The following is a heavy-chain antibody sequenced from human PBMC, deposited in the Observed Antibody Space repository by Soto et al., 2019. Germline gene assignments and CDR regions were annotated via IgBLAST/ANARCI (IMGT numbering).Heavy chain of an antibody. CDR3: AREGGRQQLPEHY. CDR1: GFTFSSYS. CDR2: ISSSSSYI. V-gene: IGHV3-21*01. D-gene: IGHD6-13*01. Sequence: GGSLRLSCAASGFTFSSYSINWVRQAPGKGLEWVSSISSSSSYIYYADSVKGRFTISRDNAKNSLYLQMNSLRAEDTAVYYCAREGGRQQLPEHYWGQGTLVTVSS. J-gene: IGHJ4*02.